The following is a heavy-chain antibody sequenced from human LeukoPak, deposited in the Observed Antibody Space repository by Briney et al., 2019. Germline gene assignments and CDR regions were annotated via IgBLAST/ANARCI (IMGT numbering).Heavy chain of an antibody. D-gene: IGHD3-3*01. CDR3: ARGSDFWSGYYFDY. CDR2: IYYSGST. V-gene: IGHV4-59*01. Sequence: MSSETLSLTCAVYGGSFSGYYWSWIRQPPGKGLEWIGYIYYSGSTNYNPSLKSRVTISVDTSKNQFSLKLSSVTAADTAVYYCARGSDFWSGYYFDYWGQGTLVTVSS. CDR1: GGSFSGYY. J-gene: IGHJ4*02.